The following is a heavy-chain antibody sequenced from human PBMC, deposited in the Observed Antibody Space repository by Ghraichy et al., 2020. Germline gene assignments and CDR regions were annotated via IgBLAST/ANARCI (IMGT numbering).Heavy chain of an antibody. J-gene: IGHJ4*02. D-gene: IGHD6-19*01. CDR1: EFSVRDNY. Sequence: GGSLRLSCEASEFSVRDNYMSWVRLAPGKGLEWISVINQNHNTYYANSVRGRFTVSRDDSKNTVYLQINSLRAEDTAMYYFASRLGVADARESGYWGQGTLVTVAS. CDR3: ASRLGVADARESGY. CDR2: INQNHNT. V-gene: IGHV3-53*01.